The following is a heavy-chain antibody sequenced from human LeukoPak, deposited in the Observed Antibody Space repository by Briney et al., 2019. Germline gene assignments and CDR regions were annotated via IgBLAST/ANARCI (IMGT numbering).Heavy chain of an antibody. CDR1: GYSISSGYY. J-gene: IGHJ5*02. CDR3: AREARWFGELLLQSFDP. D-gene: IGHD3-10*01. CDR2: IYYSGST. V-gene: IGHV4-38-2*02. Sequence: PSETLSLTCTVSGYSISSGYYWGWIRQPPGKGLEWIGSIYYSGSTYYNPSLKSRVTISVDTSKNQFSLKLSSVTAADTAVYYCAREARWFGELLLQSFDPWGQGTLVTVSS.